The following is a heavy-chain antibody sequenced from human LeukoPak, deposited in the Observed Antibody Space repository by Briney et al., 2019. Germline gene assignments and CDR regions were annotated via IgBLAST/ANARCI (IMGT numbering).Heavy chain of an antibody. V-gene: IGHV3-48*04. Sequence: GGSLRLSCAASGFTFSSYSMNWVRQAPGEGLEWVSYISSSSSTIYYADSVKGRFTISRDNAKNSLYLQMNSLRAEDTAVYYCARDRDRIVVVPAAIGYWGQGTLVTVSS. CDR2: ISSSSSTI. CDR1: GFTFSSYS. J-gene: IGHJ4*02. D-gene: IGHD2-2*01. CDR3: ARDRDRIVVVPAAIGY.